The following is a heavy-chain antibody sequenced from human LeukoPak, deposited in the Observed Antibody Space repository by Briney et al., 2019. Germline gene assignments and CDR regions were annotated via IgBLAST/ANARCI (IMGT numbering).Heavy chain of an antibody. D-gene: IGHD3-22*01. Sequence: GGSLRLSCATSGFTFSNAWMNWVRQAPGKGLKWVGRIRSNSDGGTIDYAAPVKGRFTLSRDDSKTTLYLQMNSLQTEDTAVYYCATDFYDSTWGQGTLVTVSS. V-gene: IGHV3-15*07. CDR2: IRSNSDGGTI. CDR3: ATDFYDST. CDR1: GFTFSNAW. J-gene: IGHJ5*02.